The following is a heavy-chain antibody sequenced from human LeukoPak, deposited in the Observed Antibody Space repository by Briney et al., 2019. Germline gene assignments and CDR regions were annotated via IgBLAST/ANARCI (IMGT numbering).Heavy chain of an antibody. Sequence: GESLKISCKGSGYSFTSYWIGWVRRMPGKGLEWMGIIYPGDSDTRYSPSFQGQVTISADKYISTAYLQWSSLKASDTAMHYCARGSVDIVATIGYWGQGTLVTVSS. CDR3: ARGSVDIVATIGY. CDR2: IYPGDSDT. D-gene: IGHD5-12*01. V-gene: IGHV5-51*01. CDR1: GYSFTSYW. J-gene: IGHJ4*02.